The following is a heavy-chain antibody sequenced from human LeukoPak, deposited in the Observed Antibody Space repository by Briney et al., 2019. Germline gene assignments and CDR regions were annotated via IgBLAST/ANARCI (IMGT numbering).Heavy chain of an antibody. Sequence: SETLSLTCAVYGGSFSGYYWSWIRQPPGKGLEWIGEINHSGSTNYNPSLKSRVTISVDTSKNQFSLKHSSVTAADTAVYYCAGQDTAMAEGAFDIWRQGTMVTVSS. CDR2: INHSGST. CDR1: GGSFSGYY. J-gene: IGHJ3*02. D-gene: IGHD5-18*01. V-gene: IGHV4-34*01. CDR3: AGQDTAMAEGAFDI.